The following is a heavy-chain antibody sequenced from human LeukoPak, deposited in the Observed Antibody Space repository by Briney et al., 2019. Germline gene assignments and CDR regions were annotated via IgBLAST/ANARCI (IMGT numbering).Heavy chain of an antibody. Sequence: SETLSLTCTVSGGPISSSSYYWGWIRQPPGKGLEWIASISYSGSTYYNPSLKSRITISVDTSKNQFSLKLTSVTAADTALYYCTRDARYFDWTTSFDYWGQGTLVTVSS. CDR2: ISYSGST. V-gene: IGHV4-39*07. J-gene: IGHJ4*02. CDR1: GGPISSSSYY. D-gene: IGHD3-9*01. CDR3: TRDARYFDWTTSFDY.